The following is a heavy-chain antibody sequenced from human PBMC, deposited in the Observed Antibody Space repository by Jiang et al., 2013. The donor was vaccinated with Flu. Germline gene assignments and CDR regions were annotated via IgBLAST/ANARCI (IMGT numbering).Heavy chain of an antibody. CDR2: ISGSGGST. J-gene: IGHJ4*02. CDR3: AKGNFRAVAGTGIDY. D-gene: IGHD6-19*01. V-gene: IGHV3-23*01. CDR1: GFTFSSYA. Sequence: RLSCAASGFTFSSYAMSWVRQAPGKGLEWVSAISGSGGSTYYADSVKGRFTISRDNSKNTLYLQMNSLRAEDTAVYYCAKGNFRAVAGTGIDYWGQGTLVTVSS.